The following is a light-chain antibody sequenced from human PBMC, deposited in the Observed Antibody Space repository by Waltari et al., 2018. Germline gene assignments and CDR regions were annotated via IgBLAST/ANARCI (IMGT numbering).Light chain of an antibody. V-gene: IGKV3-15*01. J-gene: IGKJ4*01. Sequence: EIVMTQSPATVSVSPGERATLSCRASQSVGRNLAWYQQKPGQAPRLLISGASNRATGIPARFSGSGYGTEFTLTISSLQSEDFAVYYCQQYNNWPPLTFGGGTTVEI. CDR3: QQYNNWPPLT. CDR2: GAS. CDR1: QSVGRN.